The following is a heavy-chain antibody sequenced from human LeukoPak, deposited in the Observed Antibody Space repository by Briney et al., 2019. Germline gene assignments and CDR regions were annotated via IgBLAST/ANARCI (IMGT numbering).Heavy chain of an antibody. CDR3: AVRYCSSTSCYSNDAFDI. CDR2: IIPIFGTA. J-gene: IGHJ3*02. CDR1: GGTFSSYA. V-gene: IGHV1-69*06. D-gene: IGHD2-2*01. Sequence: GASVTVSCTASGGTFSSYAISWVRQAPGQGLEWMGGIIPIFGTANYAQKFQGRVTITADKSTSTAYMELSSLRSEDTAVYYCAVRYCSSTSCYSNDAFDIWGQGTMVTVSS.